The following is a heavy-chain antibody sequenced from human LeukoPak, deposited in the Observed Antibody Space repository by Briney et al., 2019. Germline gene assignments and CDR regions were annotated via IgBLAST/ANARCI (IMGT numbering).Heavy chain of an antibody. D-gene: IGHD3-22*01. CDR3: AREIPIFYYDSSGDSDAFDI. CDR1: GFTFDDYA. V-gene: IGHV3-9*01. CDR2: ISWNSGSI. Sequence: PGRSLRLSCAASGFTFDDYAMHWVRQAPGKGLEWVSGISWNSGSIGYADSVKGRFTISRDNAKNSLYLQMNSLRAEDTAVYYCAREIPIFYYDSSGDSDAFDIWGQGTMVTVSS. J-gene: IGHJ3*02.